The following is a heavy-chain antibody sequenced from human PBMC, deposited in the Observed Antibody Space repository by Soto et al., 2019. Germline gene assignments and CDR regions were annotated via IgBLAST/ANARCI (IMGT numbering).Heavy chain of an antibody. Sequence: QVQLQESGPGLVKPSETLSLTCTVSGGSISSYYWSWIRQPPGKGLEWIGYIYYSGSTNYNPSLKGRVTISVDTSKNQFSLKLSSVTAADTAVYYCATIPAGGSSYWYFDLWGRGTLVTVSS. CDR3: ATIPAGGSSYWYFDL. CDR1: GGSISSYY. CDR2: IYYSGST. D-gene: IGHD1-26*01. J-gene: IGHJ2*01. V-gene: IGHV4-59*08.